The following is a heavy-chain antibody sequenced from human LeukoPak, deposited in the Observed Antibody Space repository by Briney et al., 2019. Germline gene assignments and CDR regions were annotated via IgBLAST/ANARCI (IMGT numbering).Heavy chain of an antibody. V-gene: IGHV4-38-2*02. D-gene: IGHD3-22*01. Sequence: SETLSLTCTVSGYSISSGYYWVWIRQPPGKGLERIGNIYHSGSTYYNPSLKSRVTISVDTSKNQFSLKLSSVTAADTAVYYCARAEYYDSSGYWDYWGQGTLVTVSS. J-gene: IGHJ4*02. CDR3: ARAEYYDSSGYWDY. CDR1: GYSISSGYY. CDR2: IYHSGST.